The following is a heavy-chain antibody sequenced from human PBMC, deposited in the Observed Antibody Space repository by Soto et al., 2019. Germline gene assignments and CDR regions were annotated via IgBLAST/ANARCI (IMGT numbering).Heavy chain of an antibody. CDR2: VYYPGRT. D-gene: IGHD2-8*01. V-gene: IGHV4-59*01. J-gene: IGHJ5*02. Sequence: WTWIRQPPGKGLEWLGYVYYPGRTNYNPSVHSRITISVDTSKNQFSLKLTSVTAADTAVYYCARDYASVFDPWGQGTLVTVSS. CDR3: ARDYASVFDP.